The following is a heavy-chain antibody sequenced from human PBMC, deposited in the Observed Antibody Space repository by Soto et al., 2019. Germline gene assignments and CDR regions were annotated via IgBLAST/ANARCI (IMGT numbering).Heavy chain of an antibody. CDR1: GGSISSYY. V-gene: IGHV4-59*01. J-gene: IGHJ3*02. D-gene: IGHD3-9*01. CDR2: IYYSGST. CDR3: ARSYAYYDILTGYYRDAFDI. Sequence: SETLSLTCTVSGGSISSYYWSWIRQPPGKGLEWIGYIYYSGSTNYNPSLKSRVTISVDTSKNQFSLKLSSVTAADTAVYYCARSYAYYDILTGYYRDAFDIWGQGTMVTVSS.